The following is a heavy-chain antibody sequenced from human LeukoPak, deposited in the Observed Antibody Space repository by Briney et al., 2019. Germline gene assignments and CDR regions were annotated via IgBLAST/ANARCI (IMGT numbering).Heavy chain of an antibody. J-gene: IGHJ4*02. V-gene: IGHV4-39*01. D-gene: IGHD6-19*01. CDR3: ATPWGMYRSAWHEGIDY. Sequence: SETLSLTCTVSGGSISRSGYSWAWIRQPPGKRLEWIASISYSGTTYYNPSLKSRVTISLDTSKNQFSLKLNSVPPADLGVYYSATPWGMYRSAWHEGIDYGAKGTLAMVPS. CDR2: ISYSGTT. CDR1: GGSISRSGYS.